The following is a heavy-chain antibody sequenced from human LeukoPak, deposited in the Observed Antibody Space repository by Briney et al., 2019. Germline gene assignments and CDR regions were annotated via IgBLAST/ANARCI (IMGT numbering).Heavy chain of an antibody. CDR2: IQYDGSIK. J-gene: IGHJ3*01. CDR1: GITFSHHG. V-gene: IGHV3-30*03. D-gene: IGHD2-21*01. CDR3: VQGGQYTRAYSDAFGL. Sequence: GRSLRLSCAASGITFSHHGMDWVRQAPGKGLEWVAGIQYDGSIKFYLDSVKGRFTISRDNSKNTLDLQMNSLRFEDTAVYFCVQGGQYTRAYSDAFGLWGQGTMVTVS.